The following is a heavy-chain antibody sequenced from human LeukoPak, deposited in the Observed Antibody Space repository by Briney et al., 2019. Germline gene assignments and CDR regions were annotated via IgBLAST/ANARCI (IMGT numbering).Heavy chain of an antibody. CDR2: INPDSGDS. CDR1: GYTFTGYY. Sequence: GASVKVSCKPSGYTFTGYYIYWVRQAPGQGLEWMGWINPDSGDSNYAQKFQGRVTMTRDTSISTAYMELSSLTSDDTALYYCTRERINGGSYSEALDYWGQGTLVTVSS. D-gene: IGHD1-26*01. V-gene: IGHV1-2*02. J-gene: IGHJ4*02. CDR3: TRERINGGSYSEALDY.